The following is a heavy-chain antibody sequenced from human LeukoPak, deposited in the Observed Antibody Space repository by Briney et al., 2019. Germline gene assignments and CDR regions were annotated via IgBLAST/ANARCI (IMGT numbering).Heavy chain of an antibody. V-gene: IGHV4-38-2*01. D-gene: IGHD1-1*01. CDR1: GYSISSGYD. CDR3: AKADTTGTDHWFDP. CDR2: IYHSGST. Sequence: SETLSLTCAVSGYSISSGYDWGWLRQPPGKGLEWIGNIYHSGSTYYNPSLKSRVTISVDTSKNQFSLKLSSVTAADTAVYYCAKADTTGTDHWFDPWGQGTLVTVSS. J-gene: IGHJ5*02.